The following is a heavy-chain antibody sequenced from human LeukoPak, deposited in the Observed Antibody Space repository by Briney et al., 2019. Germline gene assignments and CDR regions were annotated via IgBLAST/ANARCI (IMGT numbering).Heavy chain of an antibody. V-gene: IGHV3-23*01. J-gene: IGHJ4*02. CDR2: IIGSGGST. CDR3: AERDSSGLLCFDY. Sequence: GGSLRLSCAASGFTFSSYAMSWVRQAPGKGLEWVPAIIGSGGSTFYADSVRGRFPLSRDNPKHTLYLQMNSRRAEDTAVYYCAERDSSGLLCFDYWGQGTLVTVSS. CDR1: GFTFSSYA. D-gene: IGHD3-22*01.